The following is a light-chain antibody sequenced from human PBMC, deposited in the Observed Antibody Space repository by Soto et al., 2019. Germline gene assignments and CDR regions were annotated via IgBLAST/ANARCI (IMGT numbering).Light chain of an antibody. J-gene: IGKJ5*01. CDR3: QQFNVYPIT. V-gene: IGKV1-13*02. CDR2: DVS. CDR1: QDIRGA. Sequence: AIQMTQSPSSLSASVADRVTITCRASQDIRGALAWYQQKPGKAPKLLIYDVSSLESGVPSRFSGSGSGTDFTFTISSLQPEDFATYYCQQFNVYPITFGQGTRLEIK.